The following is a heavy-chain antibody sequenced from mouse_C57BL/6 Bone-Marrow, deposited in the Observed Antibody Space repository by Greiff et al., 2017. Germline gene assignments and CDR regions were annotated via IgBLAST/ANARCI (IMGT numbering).Heavy chain of an antibody. Sequence: EVQLMESGGDLVKPGGSLKLSCAASGFTFSSYGMSWVRQTPDKRLEWVATISSGGSYTYYPDSVKGRFTISRDNAKNTLYLQMSSLKSEDTAMYYCARLAGTYFDYWGQGTTLTVSS. CDR3: ARLAGTYFDY. V-gene: IGHV5-6*01. CDR1: GFTFSSYG. CDR2: ISSGGSYT. J-gene: IGHJ2*01. D-gene: IGHD4-1*01.